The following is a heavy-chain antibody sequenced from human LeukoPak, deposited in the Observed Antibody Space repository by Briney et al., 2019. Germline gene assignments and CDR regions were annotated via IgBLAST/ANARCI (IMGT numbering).Heavy chain of an antibody. CDR3: ARVGYDSSGRFDY. D-gene: IGHD3-22*01. CDR2: ISSSGSII. V-gene: IGHV3-11*04. CDR1: GFTFSDYY. Sequence: GGSLRFSGAASGFTFSDYYMTWIRQAPGKGLEWVSYISSSGSIIYYADSVKGRFIIYRDNAKNSLYLQMNSLRAEDTAVYFCARVGYDSSGRFDYWGQGTLVTVSS. J-gene: IGHJ4*02.